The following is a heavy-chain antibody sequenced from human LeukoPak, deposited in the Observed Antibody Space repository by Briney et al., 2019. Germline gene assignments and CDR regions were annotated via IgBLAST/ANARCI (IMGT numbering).Heavy chain of an antibody. CDR1: GYSFTSYW. CDR2: IYPGDSDT. CDR3: ARQWGDCSSTSCYSAD. D-gene: IGHD2-2*01. Sequence: GESLKISCKGSGYSFTSYWISWVRQMPGKGLEWVGIIYPGDSDTRYSPSFQGQVTISADKSISTAYLQWSSLKAADTAIYYCARQWGDCSSTSCYSADWGQGTLVTVSS. V-gene: IGHV5-51*01. J-gene: IGHJ4*02.